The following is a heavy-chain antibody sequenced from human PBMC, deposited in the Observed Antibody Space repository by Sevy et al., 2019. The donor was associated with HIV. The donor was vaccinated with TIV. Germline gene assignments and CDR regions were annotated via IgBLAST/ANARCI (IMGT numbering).Heavy chain of an antibody. V-gene: IGHV4-59*12. CDR1: GGSINSYY. D-gene: IGHD2-15*01. CDR2: IYYSGST. CDR3: AGLPPRYCSGGSCYYYYGMDV. Sequence: SETLSLTCTVSGGSINSYYWSWIRQPPGRGLEWIGYIYYSGSTNYNPSLKSRVTISVDTSKNQFSLKLSSVTAADTAVDYCAGLPPRYCSGGSCYYYYGMDVWGQGTTVTVSS. J-gene: IGHJ6*02.